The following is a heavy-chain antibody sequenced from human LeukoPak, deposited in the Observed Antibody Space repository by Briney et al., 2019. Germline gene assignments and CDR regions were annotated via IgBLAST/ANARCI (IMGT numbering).Heavy chain of an antibody. J-gene: IGHJ4*02. D-gene: IGHD3-22*01. CDR3: ARGIMIVPGHVDY. V-gene: IGHV1-69*05. CDR2: IIPIFGTA. CDR1: GGTFSSYA. Sequence: SVKVSCKASGGTFSSYAISWVRQAPGQGLEWMGGIIPIFGTANYAQKFQGRVTMTRDTSISTAYMELSRLRSDDTAVYYCARGIMIVPGHVDYWGQGTLVTVSS.